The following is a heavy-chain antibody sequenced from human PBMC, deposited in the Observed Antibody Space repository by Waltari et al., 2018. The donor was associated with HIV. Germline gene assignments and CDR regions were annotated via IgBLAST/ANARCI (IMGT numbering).Heavy chain of an antibody. CDR3: ARGSAYCSGGSCYLVGYFDY. CDR2: IYYSAST. CDR1: GGSINNGGYY. J-gene: IGHJ4*02. V-gene: IGHV4-31*03. Sequence: QVQLQESGPGLVKPSQTLSLTCTVSGGSINNGGYYWSWIRQHPGKGLECIGYIYYSASTYYNPSLKRRVTISVDRSKNEFSLKLSSVTAAETAVYYCARGSAYCSGGSCYLVGYFDYWGQGTLVTVSS. D-gene: IGHD2-15*01.